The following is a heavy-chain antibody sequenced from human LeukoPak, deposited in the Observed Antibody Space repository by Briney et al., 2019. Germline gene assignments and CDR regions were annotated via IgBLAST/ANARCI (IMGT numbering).Heavy chain of an antibody. D-gene: IGHD5-12*01. J-gene: IGHJ4*02. CDR1: GFSFSAYA. CDR3: AKGGLLVASFDY. Sequence: PGRSLRLSCAASGFSFSAYAMHWVRQAPGKGLEWVSFISYDGSNKYYADSVEGRFTISRDNSKNTLYLQMNSLRAEDTAVYYCAKGGLLVASFDYWGQGTLVTVSS. CDR2: ISYDGSNK. V-gene: IGHV3-30*04.